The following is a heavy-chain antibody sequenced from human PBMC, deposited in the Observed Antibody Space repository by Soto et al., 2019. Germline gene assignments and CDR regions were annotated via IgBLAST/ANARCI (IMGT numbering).Heavy chain of an antibody. Sequence: GGSLRLSCAASGFTFSSDWMHWFRQAPGKGLVWVSRIDSGGRTTTYADSVKGRFTISRDNAKNALYLQMNGLRAEDTALYYCARWFTYGNFDYFDYWGQGTQVTVSS. V-gene: IGHV3-74*01. CDR3: ARWFTYGNFDYFDY. CDR2: IDSGGRTT. J-gene: IGHJ4*02. D-gene: IGHD3-10*01. CDR1: GFTFSSDW.